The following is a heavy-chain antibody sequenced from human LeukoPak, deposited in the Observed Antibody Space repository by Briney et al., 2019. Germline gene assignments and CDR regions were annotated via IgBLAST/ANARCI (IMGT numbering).Heavy chain of an antibody. D-gene: IGHD3-3*01. CDR3: AKDTVWSGRPYYFDY. J-gene: IGHJ4*02. CDR1: GFTFSSYA. CDR2: ISGSGGST. Sequence: GGSLRLSCAASGFTFSSYAMSWVRQAPGKGLEWVSAISGSGGSTYYADSVKGRFTISRDNSKNTLYLQMNSLRAEDTAVYYCAKDTVWSGRPYYFDYWGQGTLVTVSS. V-gene: IGHV3-23*01.